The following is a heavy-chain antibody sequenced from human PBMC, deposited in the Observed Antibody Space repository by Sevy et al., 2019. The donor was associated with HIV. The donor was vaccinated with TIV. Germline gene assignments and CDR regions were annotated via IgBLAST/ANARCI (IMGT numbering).Heavy chain of an antibody. J-gene: IGHJ3*02. CDR1: GFTFNSFA. CDR3: AKDTDSGSYLNDAFDI. CDR2: LNGSGGRT. Sequence: GGSLRLSCAASGFTFNSFAMSWVRQTPGKGLEWVSGLNGSGGRTYYPDSVKGRFTISRDNSKNTLYLQMNSLRAEDTAVYYCAKDTDSGSYLNDAFDIWGQGTMVTVSS. D-gene: IGHD1-26*01. V-gene: IGHV3-23*01.